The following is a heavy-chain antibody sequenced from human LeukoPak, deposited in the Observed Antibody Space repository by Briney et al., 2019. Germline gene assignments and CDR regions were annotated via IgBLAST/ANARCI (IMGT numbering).Heavy chain of an antibody. CDR3: ARGGLIAARPDPFDP. Sequence: GASVKVSCKASGYTFTSYYMHWVRQAPGQGLEWMGIINPSGGSTSYAQKFQGRVTMTRDTSTSTVYMELSSLRSEDTAVYYCARGGLIAARPDPFDPWGQGTQVTVSS. D-gene: IGHD6-6*01. CDR2: INPSGGST. J-gene: IGHJ5*02. V-gene: IGHV1-46*01. CDR1: GYTFTSYY.